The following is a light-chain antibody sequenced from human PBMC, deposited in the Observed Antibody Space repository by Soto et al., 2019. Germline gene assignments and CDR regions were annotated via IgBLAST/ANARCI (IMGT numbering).Light chain of an antibody. CDR3: TSYGGSNNYV. CDR1: SSDVGGYDY. V-gene: IGLV2-8*01. J-gene: IGLJ1*01. Sequence: QSALTQPPSASGSAGQSVTISCSGTSSDVGGYDYVSWFQQHPGKAPKLMIYEVNKRPSGVPDRFSGSKSGNTASLTVSGLQAEDEADYYCTSYGGSNNYVFGTGTKVTVL. CDR2: EVN.